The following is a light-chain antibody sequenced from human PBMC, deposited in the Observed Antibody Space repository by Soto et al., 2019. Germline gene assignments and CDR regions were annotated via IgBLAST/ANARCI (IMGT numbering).Light chain of an antibody. CDR3: HHNNHWLTWT. J-gene: IGKJ1*01. V-gene: IGKV3-15*01. CDR1: ESVISN. Sequence: EIVLTQSPATLSLSPGERATLSCRATESVISNNLAWYQLKPGQAPRLLLLGVSTRATAIPARFSGSGSGTEFTLTINRLQSEDFAVYCRHHNNHWLTWTFGQGTKVDIK. CDR2: GVS.